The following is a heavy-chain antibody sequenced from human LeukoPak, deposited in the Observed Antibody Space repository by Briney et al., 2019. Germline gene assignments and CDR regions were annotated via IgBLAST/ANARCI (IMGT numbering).Heavy chain of an antibody. V-gene: IGHV3-7*01. D-gene: IGHD5-24*01. CDR3: AKEGRGGYNYDH. CDR2: IKQDGSAT. Sequence: HTGGSLRLSCAASGFTFSGFWMGWVRQAPGKGLEWVANIKQDGSATYYVDSVKGRFTISRDNAKDAVYLQMNSLRVEDTAVYYCAKEGRGGYNYDHWGQGTLLTVSS. CDR1: GFTFSGFW. J-gene: IGHJ5*02.